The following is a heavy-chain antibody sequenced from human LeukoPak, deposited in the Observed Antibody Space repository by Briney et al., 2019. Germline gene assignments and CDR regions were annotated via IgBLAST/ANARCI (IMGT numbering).Heavy chain of an antibody. CDR2: INPNSGGT. CDR1: GYTFTGYY. Sequence: PSVKVSCKASGYTFTGYYMHWVRQAPGQGLEWMGRINPNSGGTNYAQKFQGRVTMTRDTSISTAYMELSRLRSDDTAVYYCAREQAVAGTALDYWGQGTLVTVSS. CDR3: AREQAVAGTALDY. V-gene: IGHV1-2*06. D-gene: IGHD6-19*01. J-gene: IGHJ4*02.